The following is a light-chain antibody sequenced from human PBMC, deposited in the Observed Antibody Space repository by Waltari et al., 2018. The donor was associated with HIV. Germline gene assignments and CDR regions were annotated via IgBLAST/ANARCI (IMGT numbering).Light chain of an antibody. V-gene: IGLV3-25*03. J-gene: IGLJ1*01. CDR2: KDT. CDR1: ALPKQY. CDR3: QSSDSSGTYV. Sequence: SYELTQPPSVSVSPGQTVRITCSGDALPKQYVYWYQQKPGQAPVLVIYKDTERPSGIPERCSGASSGKTVTLTISGVQAEDEADDYCQSSDSSGTYVFGTGTKVSVL.